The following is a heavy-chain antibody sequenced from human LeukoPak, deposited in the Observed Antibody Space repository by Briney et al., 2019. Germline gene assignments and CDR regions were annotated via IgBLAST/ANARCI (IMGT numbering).Heavy chain of an antibody. V-gene: IGHV3-74*01. CDR3: TRGGGSRSFDY. D-gene: IGHD2-2*01. J-gene: IGHJ4*02. CDR2: INSDGSDT. Sequence: PGGSLRLSCAASGFTLSSYWMHWVRQAPGKGLVWVSQINSDGSDTTYADSVKGRFTISRDNAKNTLYLQMHSLRAEDTAVYYCTRGGGSRSFDYWGQGSLVTVSS. CDR1: GFTLSSYW.